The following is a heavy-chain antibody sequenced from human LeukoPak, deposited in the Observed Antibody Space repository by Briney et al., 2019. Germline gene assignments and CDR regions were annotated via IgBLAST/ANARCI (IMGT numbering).Heavy chain of an antibody. CDR1: GFTFSSYA. CDR3: ARCGSSSYYYYYMDV. Sequence: PGGSLRLSCAASGFTFSSYAMSWVRQAPGKGLEWVSYISSSGSTIYYADSVKGRFTISRDNAKNSLYLQMNSLRAEDTAVYYCARCGSSSYYYYYMDVWGKGTTVTVSS. CDR2: ISSSGSTI. D-gene: IGHD6-13*01. J-gene: IGHJ6*03. V-gene: IGHV3-48*04.